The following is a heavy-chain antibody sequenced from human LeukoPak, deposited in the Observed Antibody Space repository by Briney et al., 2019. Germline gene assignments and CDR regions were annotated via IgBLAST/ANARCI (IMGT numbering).Heavy chain of an antibody. V-gene: IGHV4-59*01. Sequence: PSETLSLTCTVSGGSISSYYWSWIRQPPGKGLEWIGYIYYSGGTNYNPSLKSRVTISVDTSKNQFSLKLSSVTAADTAVYYCARDMGSRGFHYYYYMDVWGKGTTVTVSS. J-gene: IGHJ6*03. CDR3: ARDMGSRGFHYYYYMDV. CDR1: GGSISSYY. CDR2: IYYSGGT. D-gene: IGHD6-13*01.